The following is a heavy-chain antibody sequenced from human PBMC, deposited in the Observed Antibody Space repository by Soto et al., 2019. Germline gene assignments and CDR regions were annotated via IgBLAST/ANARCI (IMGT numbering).Heavy chain of an antibody. CDR2: IYYSGST. CDR1: GGSISSYY. V-gene: IGHV4-59*01. CDR3: ARKGNRYTPVMDV. Sequence: PSETLSLTCTVSGGSISSYYWSWIRQPPGKGLEWIGYIYYSGSTNYNPSLKSRVTISVDTSKNQFSLKLSSVTAADTAVYYCARKGNRYTPVMDVWGQGTTVTVSS. D-gene: IGHD1-20*01. J-gene: IGHJ6*02.